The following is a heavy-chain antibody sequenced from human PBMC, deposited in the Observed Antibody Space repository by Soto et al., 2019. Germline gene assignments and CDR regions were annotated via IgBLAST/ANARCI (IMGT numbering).Heavy chain of an antibody. Sequence: QVQLVESGGGVVQPGRSLRLSCAASGFTFSSYAMHWVRQAPGKGLEWVAVISYDGSNKYYADSVKGRFTISRDNSKNTLYLQMNSLRAEDTAVYCCTRDLGFDIWGQGTMVTVSS. V-gene: IGHV3-30-3*01. CDR1: GFTFSSYA. CDR2: ISYDGSNK. J-gene: IGHJ3*02. CDR3: TRDLGFDI. D-gene: IGHD7-27*01.